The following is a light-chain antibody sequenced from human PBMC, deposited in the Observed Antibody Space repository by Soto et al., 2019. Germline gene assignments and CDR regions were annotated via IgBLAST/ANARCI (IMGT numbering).Light chain of an antibody. CDR2: GAS. V-gene: IGKV3-20*01. Sequence: EIVLTQSPGNLSLSPGERATLSCRASQSVSNSYLAWYQQKPGQAPRLLIYGASSRATGIPDRFSGSGSGTDFTLTISRLEPEDFAVYYCQQYGSSGTFGQGTKVDI. J-gene: IGKJ1*01. CDR3: QQYGSSGT. CDR1: QSVSNSY.